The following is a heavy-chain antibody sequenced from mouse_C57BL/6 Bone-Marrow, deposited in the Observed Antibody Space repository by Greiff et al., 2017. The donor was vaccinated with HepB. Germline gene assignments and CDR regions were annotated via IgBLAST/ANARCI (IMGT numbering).Heavy chain of an antibody. CDR1: GYTFTSYG. Sequence: VQLVESGAELARPGASVKLSCKASGYTFTSYGISWVKQRTGQGLEWIGEIYPRSGNTYYNEKFKGKATLTADKSSSTAYMELRSLTSEDSAVYFCARPYYGSSFPYFDVWGTGTTVTVSS. D-gene: IGHD1-1*01. J-gene: IGHJ1*03. CDR2: IYPRSGNT. V-gene: IGHV1-81*01. CDR3: ARPYYGSSFPYFDV.